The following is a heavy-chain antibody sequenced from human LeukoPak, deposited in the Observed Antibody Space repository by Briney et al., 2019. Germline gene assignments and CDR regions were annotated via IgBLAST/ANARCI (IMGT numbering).Heavy chain of an antibody. CDR3: AGWGLSDTYLIFDY. J-gene: IGHJ4*02. D-gene: IGHD1-26*01. Sequence: PSETLSLTCAVYGGSFRGYSRTWIRQSPGKGLEWIGEINHSGSTNYNPSLKSRVTISVDSSKNQFSLRLSSVTAADTAVYYCAGWGLSDTYLIFDYWGQGTLVTVSS. CDR2: INHSGST. V-gene: IGHV4-34*01. CDR1: GGSFRGYS.